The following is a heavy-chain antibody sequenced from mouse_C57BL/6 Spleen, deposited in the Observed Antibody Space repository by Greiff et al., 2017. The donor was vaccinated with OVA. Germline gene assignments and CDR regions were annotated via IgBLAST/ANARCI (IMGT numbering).Heavy chain of an antibody. Sequence: QVQLKQPGAELVKPGASVKLSCKASGYTFTSYWMHWVKQRPGRGLEWIGRIDPNSGGTKYNEKFKSKATLTVDKPSSTAYMQLSSLTSEDSAVYYCARTGTVVPNWYFDVWGTGTTVTVSS. V-gene: IGHV1-72*01. CDR3: ARTGTVVPNWYFDV. D-gene: IGHD1-1*01. CDR1: GYTFTSYW. J-gene: IGHJ1*03. CDR2: IDPNSGGT.